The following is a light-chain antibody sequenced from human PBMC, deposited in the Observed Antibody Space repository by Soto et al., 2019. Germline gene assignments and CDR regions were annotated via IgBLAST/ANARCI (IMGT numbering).Light chain of an antibody. CDR1: TSNIGTNT. Sequence: QSVLTQPPSASRTPGQTVTMSCSGSTSNIGTNTVTWYQQLPGSAPKVLIYVNNQRRSGVPDRFSGSKSGTSAFLAITGLQSEDEADYYCATWDDNLNGLIFGGGTKLTVL. J-gene: IGLJ2*01. CDR2: VNN. CDR3: ATWDDNLNGLI. V-gene: IGLV1-44*01.